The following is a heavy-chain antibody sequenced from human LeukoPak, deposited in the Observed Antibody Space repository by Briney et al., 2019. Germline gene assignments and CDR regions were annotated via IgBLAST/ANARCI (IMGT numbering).Heavy chain of an antibody. J-gene: IGHJ6*03. CDR3: ARHGRGYYYYMDV. D-gene: IGHD2-15*01. CDR1: GGSISSYY. CDR2: IYYSGST. Sequence: SETLSLTCTGSGGSISSYYWSWIRQPPGKGLEGIGYIYYSGSTNYNPSLKSRVTISVDTSKNQFSMKLSSVTAADTAVYYCARHGRGYYYYMDVWGKGTTVTVSS. V-gene: IGHV4-59*01.